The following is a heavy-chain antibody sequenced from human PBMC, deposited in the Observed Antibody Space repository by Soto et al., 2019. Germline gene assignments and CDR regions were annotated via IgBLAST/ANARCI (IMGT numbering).Heavy chain of an antibody. CDR3: ASRTGAAFLPSSYYSYFGLVV. Sequence: SENLSLTCAVSGGSISSSNWWTWVRQSPGKGLEWIGEIFHSGKTNYNSSLKSRVTIFVDKSRNEFSLMLTSVTAADTAVYYCASRTGAAFLPSSYYSYFGLVVWGQATTVTVS. J-gene: IGHJ6*02. CDR2: IFHSGKT. D-gene: IGHD6-13*01. CDR1: GGSISSSNW. V-gene: IGHV4-4*02.